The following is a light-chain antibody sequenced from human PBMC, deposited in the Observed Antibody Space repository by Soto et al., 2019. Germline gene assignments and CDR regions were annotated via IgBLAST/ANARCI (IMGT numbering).Light chain of an antibody. CDR3: HQYGSSPRT. CDR2: GAS. Sequence: EIVLTQSPGTLSLSPGERATLSCRASQSVSSSYLAWYQQKPGQAPRLLIYGASSRVTGIPDRFSGSGSGTDFTLTISRLEPEDLAVYYCHQYGSSPRTVGQGTKVDI. J-gene: IGKJ1*01. CDR1: QSVSSSY. V-gene: IGKV3-20*01.